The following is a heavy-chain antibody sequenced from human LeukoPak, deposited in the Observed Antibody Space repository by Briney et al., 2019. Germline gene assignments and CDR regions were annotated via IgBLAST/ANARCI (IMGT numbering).Heavy chain of an antibody. Sequence: ASAKVSCKASGYAFTGYYMHWVRQAPGQGLEWMGWINPNSGGTNYAQKFQGRVTMTRDTSISTAYMELSRLRSDDTAVYYCASGDYYDSSGHSWWGQGTLVTVSS. V-gene: IGHV1-2*02. J-gene: IGHJ4*02. CDR2: INPNSGGT. CDR1: GYAFTGYY. D-gene: IGHD3-22*01. CDR3: ASGDYYDSSGHSW.